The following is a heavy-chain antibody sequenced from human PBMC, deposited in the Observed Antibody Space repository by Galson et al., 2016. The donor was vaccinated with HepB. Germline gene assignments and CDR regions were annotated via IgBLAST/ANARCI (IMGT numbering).Heavy chain of an antibody. D-gene: IGHD4-17*01. CDR3: ATGPPRFYGDYEYC. J-gene: IGHJ4*02. CDR2: FDPEDGET. Sequence: SVKVSCKVSGDTLTELSMHWVRQAPGKGLEWMGGFDPEDGETFYAHQFQGRVTMTEDTSTDTVYMELSSLRSDDAAVYYCATGPPRFYGDYEYCWGQGTLVTVTS. V-gene: IGHV1-24*01. CDR1: GDTLTELS.